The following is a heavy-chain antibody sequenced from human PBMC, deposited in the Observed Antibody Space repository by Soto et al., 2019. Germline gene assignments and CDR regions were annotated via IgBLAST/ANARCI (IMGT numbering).Heavy chain of an antibody. Sequence: GESLKISCKGSGYSFTSYWIGWVRQMPGKGLEWMGIIYPGDSDTRYSPSFQGQVTISADKSISTAYLQWSSLKASDTAMYYCARPPYYYGSGSSPSDAFDIWGQGTMVTVSS. J-gene: IGHJ3*02. CDR2: IYPGDSDT. D-gene: IGHD3-10*01. CDR1: GYSFTSYW. V-gene: IGHV5-51*01. CDR3: ARPPYYYGSGSSPSDAFDI.